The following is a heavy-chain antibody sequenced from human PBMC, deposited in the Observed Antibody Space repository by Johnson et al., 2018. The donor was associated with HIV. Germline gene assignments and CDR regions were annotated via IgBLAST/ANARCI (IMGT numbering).Heavy chain of an antibody. Sequence: QVQLVESGGGVVQPGRSLRLSCAASGFSFSSYAMHWVRQAPGKGLEWVAVVSYDGSERYYADSVKGRFTISRDTSKKMLYLQMNSLRVDDTAVYYCAKTGGGAALDSWGQGTMVTVSS. CDR3: AKTGGGAALDS. CDR1: GFSFSSYA. V-gene: IGHV3-30*04. J-gene: IGHJ3*02. CDR2: VSYDGSER. D-gene: IGHD3-16*01.